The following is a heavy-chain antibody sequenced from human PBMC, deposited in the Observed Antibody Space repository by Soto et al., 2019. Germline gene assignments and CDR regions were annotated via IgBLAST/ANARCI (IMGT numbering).Heavy chain of an antibody. D-gene: IGHD2-15*01. CDR1: GFTFSSYA. Sequence: VQLLESGGGLVQPGGSLRLSCAASGFTFSSYAMSWVRQAPGKGLEWVSAISGSGGSTYYADSVKGRFTISRDNSKNTLYLQMNSLRAEDTAVYYCALACSGGSCVDYWGQGTLVTVSS. V-gene: IGHV3-23*01. CDR2: ISGSGGST. CDR3: ALACSGGSCVDY. J-gene: IGHJ4*02.